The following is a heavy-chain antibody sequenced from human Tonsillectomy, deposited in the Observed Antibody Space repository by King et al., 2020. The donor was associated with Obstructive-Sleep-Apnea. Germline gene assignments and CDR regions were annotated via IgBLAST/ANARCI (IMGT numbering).Heavy chain of an antibody. J-gene: IGHJ4*02. CDR1: GFTFTSYG. V-gene: IGHV3-30*03. D-gene: IGHD3-10*01. CDR3: ARDERYYGSGSLD. CDR2: ISSDGSYK. Sequence: VQLVESGGGVVQPGRSLRLSCAASGFTFTSYGLHWVRQAPGKGLEWVAVISSDGSYKYYADSVKGRFTISRDNSKNTLYLQMNSLRAEDTAVYYCARDERYYGSGSLDWGQGTLVTVSS.